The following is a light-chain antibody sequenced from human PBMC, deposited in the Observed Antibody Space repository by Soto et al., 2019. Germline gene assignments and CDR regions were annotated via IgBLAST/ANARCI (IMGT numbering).Light chain of an antibody. V-gene: IGKV1-39*01. CDR1: QSISSY. J-gene: IGKJ4*01. Sequence: DIQMTQSPSSLSASVGDRVTITCRASQSISSYLNWYQQKPGKAPKLLIYAASSLQSGVPSRFSGNGSGTDFSLTISSLQPEDFVTYYCQQSYSTPLTFGGGTKVEIK. CDR3: QQSYSTPLT. CDR2: AAS.